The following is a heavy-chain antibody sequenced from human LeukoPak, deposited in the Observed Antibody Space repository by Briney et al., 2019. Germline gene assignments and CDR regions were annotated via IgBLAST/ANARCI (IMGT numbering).Heavy chain of an antibody. CDR1: GYTFTGYY. V-gene: IGHV1-69*04. J-gene: IGHJ4*02. CDR2: IIPILGIA. D-gene: IGHD2-2*02. CDR3: ARGGEYCSSTSCYKIAHIDY. Sequence: SVKVSCKASGYTFTGYYMHWVRQAPGQGLEWMGRIIPILGIANYAQKFQGRVTITADKSTSTAYMELSSLRSEDTAVYYCARGGEYCSSTSCYKIAHIDYWGQGTLVTVSS.